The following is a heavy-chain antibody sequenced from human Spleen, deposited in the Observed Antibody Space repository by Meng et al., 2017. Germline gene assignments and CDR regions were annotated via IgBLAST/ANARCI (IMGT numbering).Heavy chain of an antibody. CDR1: GFTVNTSY. J-gene: IGHJ4*02. D-gene: IGHD6-19*01. V-gene: IGHV3-23*01. CDR2: ISGSGGGT. Sequence: GESLKISCAASGFTVNTSYMSWVRQAPGKGLEWVSSISGSGGGTYYADSVKGRFTISRDNSKNTLSLQMNSLRAEDTAVYYCARDQGIAVAVTGYFAYWGPGTLVPVSS. CDR3: ARDQGIAVAVTGYFAY.